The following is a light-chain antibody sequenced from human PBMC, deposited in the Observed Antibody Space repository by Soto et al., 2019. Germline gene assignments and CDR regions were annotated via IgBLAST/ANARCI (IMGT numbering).Light chain of an antibody. Sequence: EIVLTQSPATLSLSPGERATLSCRPSQRITGYLAWYQQKPGQAPRLLIYGASNRATGIPARFSGSGSGTDFTLTISSLEPEDFALYYCQQRSNWPPAFGQGTRVDIK. CDR1: QRITGY. CDR3: QQRSNWPPA. CDR2: GAS. J-gene: IGKJ1*01. V-gene: IGKV3-11*01.